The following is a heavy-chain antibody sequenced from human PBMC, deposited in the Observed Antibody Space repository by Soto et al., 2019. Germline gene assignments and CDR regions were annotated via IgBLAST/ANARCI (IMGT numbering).Heavy chain of an antibody. V-gene: IGHV3-73*01. J-gene: IGHJ6*02. CDR2: IRSKANSYAT. Sequence: EVQLVESGGGLVQPGGSLKLSCAASGFTFSGSAMHWVRQASGKGLEWVGRIRSKANSYATAYAASVKGRFTISRDDSKNTAYLQMNSLKTEDTAVYYCARGSVVVVATMGESGMDVWGQGTTVTVSS. CDR1: GFTFSGSA. D-gene: IGHD2-15*01. CDR3: ARGSVVVVATMGESGMDV.